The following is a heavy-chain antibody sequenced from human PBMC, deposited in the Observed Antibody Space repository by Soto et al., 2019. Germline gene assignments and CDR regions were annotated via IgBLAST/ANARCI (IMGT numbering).Heavy chain of an antibody. CDR3: AKEVGYSSSSNLDY. Sequence: PGGSLRLSCAASGFTFSSYAMSWVRQAPGKGLEWVSAISGSGGSTYYADSVKGRLTISRDNSKNTLYLQMNSLRAEDTAVYYCAKEVGYSSSSNLDYWGQGTLVTVSS. D-gene: IGHD6-6*01. CDR2: ISGSGGST. V-gene: IGHV3-23*01. CDR1: GFTFSSYA. J-gene: IGHJ4*02.